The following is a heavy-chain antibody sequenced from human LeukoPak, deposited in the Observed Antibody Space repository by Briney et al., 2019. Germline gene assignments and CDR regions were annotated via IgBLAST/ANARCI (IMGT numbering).Heavy chain of an antibody. CDR3: ARAWYSSGYYFDY. D-gene: IGHD3-10*01. CDR1: GFTFSSYS. J-gene: IGHJ4*02. CDR2: ISSSSSTI. V-gene: IGHV3-48*02. Sequence: GGSLRLSCAASGFTFSSYSMNWVRQAPGKGPEWVSYISSSSSTIFYADSVKGRFTISRDNAKNSLYLQMHSLRDEDTAVYYCARAWYSSGYYFDYWGQGTLVTVSS.